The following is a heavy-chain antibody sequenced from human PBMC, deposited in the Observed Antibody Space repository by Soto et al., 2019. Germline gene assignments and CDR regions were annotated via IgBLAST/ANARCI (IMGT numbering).Heavy chain of an antibody. J-gene: IGHJ5*01. CDR3: ARGRYCLTGRCFPNWFDS. CDR2: IYKSATT. Sequence: SETLSLTCSVSGDSISTVDYFWAWIRQPPGQALEYIGYIYKSATTYYNPSFESRVAISVDTSKSQFSLNVTSVTAADTAVYFCARGRYCLTGRCFPNWFDSWGQGALVTVSS. V-gene: IGHV4-30-4*01. CDR1: GDSISTVDYF. D-gene: IGHD7-27*01.